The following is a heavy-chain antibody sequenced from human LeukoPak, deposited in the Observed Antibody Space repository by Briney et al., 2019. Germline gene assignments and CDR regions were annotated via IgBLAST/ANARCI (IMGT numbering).Heavy chain of an antibody. D-gene: IGHD6-19*01. V-gene: IGHV3-30*04. Sequence: GGSLRLSCVTSGITFSSYAMYWVRQAPGKGLAWVASISHGGTNKYYADSVKGRFTTSRDDSKNTLYLQMNSLRSEDTAVYYCATSVSVAENAFDIWGQGTMVTVSS. J-gene: IGHJ3*02. CDR1: GITFSSYA. CDR2: ISHGGTNK. CDR3: ATSVSVAENAFDI.